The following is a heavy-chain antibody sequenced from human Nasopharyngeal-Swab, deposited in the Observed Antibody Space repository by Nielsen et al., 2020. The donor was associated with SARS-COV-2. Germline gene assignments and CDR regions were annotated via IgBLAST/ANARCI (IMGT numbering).Heavy chain of an antibody. D-gene: IGHD5-24*01. CDR1: GFPFCSYG. CDR3: ARDRGDGYNLYYFDY. V-gene: IGHV3-30*03. CDR2: ISYDGSNK. Sequence: LACGACGFPFCSYGMPWVRQAPGKGLEWVAVISYDGSNKYYADSVKGRFTISRDNSKNTLYLQMNSLRAEDTAVYYCARDRGDGYNLYYFDYWGQGTLVTVSS. J-gene: IGHJ4*02.